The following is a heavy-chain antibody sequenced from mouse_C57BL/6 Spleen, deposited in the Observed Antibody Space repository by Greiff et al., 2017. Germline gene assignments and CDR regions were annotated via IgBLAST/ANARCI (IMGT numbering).Heavy chain of an antibody. CDR1: GYTFTSYG. V-gene: IGHV1-81*01. CDR3: ALIYYGNYPYYFDY. Sequence: QVQLQQSGAELARPGASVKLSCKASGYTFTSYGISWVKQRPGQGLEWIGEIYPRSGKTYYNEKFKGKATLTADKSSSTAYMELRSLTSEDSAVYFCALIYYGNYPYYFDYWGQGTTLTVSS. D-gene: IGHD2-1*01. CDR2: IYPRSGKT. J-gene: IGHJ2*01.